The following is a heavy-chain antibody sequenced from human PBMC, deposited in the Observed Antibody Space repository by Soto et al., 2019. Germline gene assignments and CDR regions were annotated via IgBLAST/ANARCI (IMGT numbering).Heavy chain of an antibody. J-gene: IGHJ4*02. V-gene: IGHV4-30-2*01. CDR1: GGSISSGGYS. D-gene: IGHD2-21*02. CDR3: ARGPDCGGDCYYYYLDS. CDR2: IYHSGST. Sequence: QLQLQESGSGLVKPSQTLSLTCAVSGGSISSGGYSWSWIRQPPGKGLEWIGYIYHSGSTYYNPSLKSRVTLSLDRSKIQFSLKLSSVTAADTAVYYCARGPDCGGDCYYYYLDSCGQGTLVTVSS.